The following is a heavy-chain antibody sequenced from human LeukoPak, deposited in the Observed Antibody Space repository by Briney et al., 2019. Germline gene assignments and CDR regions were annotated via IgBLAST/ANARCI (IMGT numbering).Heavy chain of an antibody. CDR2: INQSGST. J-gene: IGHJ4*02. CDR3: ARHHVESYYYGSGSYLH. Sequence: SETLSLTCAVYGGSFSDYDWSWIRQPPGKGLEWIGEINQSGSTNCDPSLKSRVTISVDTSKNQFSLKLSSVTAADTAVYYCARHHVESYYYGSGSYLHWGQGTLVTVSS. CDR1: GGSFSDYD. D-gene: IGHD3-10*01. V-gene: IGHV4-34*01.